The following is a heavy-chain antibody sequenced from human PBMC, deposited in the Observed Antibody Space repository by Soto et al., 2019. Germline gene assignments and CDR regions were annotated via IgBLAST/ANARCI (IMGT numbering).Heavy chain of an antibody. Sequence: GGSLRLSCAASGFTFSSYGMHWVRQAPGKGLEWVAVISYDGSNKYYADSVKGRFTISRDNSKNTLYLQMNSLRAEDTAVYYCACNLLEWLYHYYYGMDFWGQGTTVTVSS. V-gene: IGHV3-30*03. J-gene: IGHJ6*02. CDR1: GFTFSSYG. CDR3: ACNLLEWLYHYYYGMDF. CDR2: ISYDGSNK. D-gene: IGHD3-3*01.